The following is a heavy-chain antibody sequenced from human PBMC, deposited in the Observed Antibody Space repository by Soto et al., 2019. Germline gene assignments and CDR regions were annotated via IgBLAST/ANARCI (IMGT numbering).Heavy chain of an antibody. CDR2: MNPNSGNT. J-gene: IGHJ5*02. CDR1: GYTFTSYD. Sequence: ASVKVSCKASGYTFTSYDIIWVRQATGQGLAGMGWMNPNSGNTGYAQKFQGRVTMTRNTYISTADRGLSSRRSEDTAVYYCARGGYCSSTSCYETPNGFDPWGQGTLVTVSS. D-gene: IGHD2-2*03. CDR3: ARGGYCSSTSCYETPNGFDP. V-gene: IGHV1-8*01.